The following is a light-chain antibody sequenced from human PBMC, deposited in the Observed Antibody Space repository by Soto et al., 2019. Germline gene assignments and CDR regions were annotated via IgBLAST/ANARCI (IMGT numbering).Light chain of an antibody. CDR1: QSVSSN. CDR2: GSS. Sequence: EIFMGQSAATLAVSPVGRATRSGRASQSVSSNLAWYQQKPGQAPRLLIYGSSTRATGIPATFSGSGSRTEFTLTLSRLQSEDFAVYYCQPSNNWPPWTFGQGTQVDIK. V-gene: IGKV3-15*01. J-gene: IGKJ1*01. CDR3: QPSNNWPPWT.